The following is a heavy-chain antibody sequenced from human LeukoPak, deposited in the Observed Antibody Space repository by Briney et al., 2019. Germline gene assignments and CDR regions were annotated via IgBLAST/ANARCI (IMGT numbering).Heavy chain of an antibody. D-gene: IGHD3-3*01. J-gene: IGHJ4*02. V-gene: IGHV3-21*01. CDR2: ISSSSYI. CDR1: GFTFSSYS. Sequence: GGSLRLSCAASGFTFSSYSMNWVRQAPGKGLEWVSSISSSSYIYYADSVKGRFTISRDNAKNSLYLQMNSLRAEDTAVYYCARDSAYYDFWSGSGSFHYFDYWGQGTLVTVSS. CDR3: ARDSAYYDFWSGSGSFHYFDY.